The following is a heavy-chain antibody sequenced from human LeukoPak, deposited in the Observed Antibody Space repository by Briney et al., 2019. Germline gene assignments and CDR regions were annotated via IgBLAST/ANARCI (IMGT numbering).Heavy chain of an antibody. CDR3: ARYFYGPFDY. Sequence: SETLSLTCTVSGGSISSYYWSWIRQPPGKGLEWIGYIYYSGSTNYNPSLKSRVTISVDTSKNQFSLKLSSVTASGTAVYYCARYFYGPFDYWGQGTLVTVSS. CDR1: GGSISSYY. V-gene: IGHV4-59*01. CDR2: IYYSGST. J-gene: IGHJ4*02. D-gene: IGHD2/OR15-2a*01.